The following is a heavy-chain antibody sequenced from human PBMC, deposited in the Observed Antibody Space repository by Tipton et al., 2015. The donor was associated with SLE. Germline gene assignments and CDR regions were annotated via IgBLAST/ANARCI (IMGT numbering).Heavy chain of an antibody. CDR3: ARRAAWWYFDL. D-gene: IGHD6-25*01. V-gene: IGHV4-31*03. CDR2: CHYSGSA. J-gene: IGHJ2*01. Sequence: TLSLTCHVSGGSMRSGGYYWSWIRQPPGKGLEWIGHCHYSGSAKYSPSLKSRVAISVDTSKNQFSLTLSDVSAADTAVYFCARRAAWWYFDLWGRGTLVTVSS. CDR1: GGSMRSGGYY.